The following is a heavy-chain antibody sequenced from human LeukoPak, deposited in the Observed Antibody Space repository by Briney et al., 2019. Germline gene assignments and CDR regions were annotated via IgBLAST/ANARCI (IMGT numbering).Heavy chain of an antibody. D-gene: IGHD2-2*01. Sequence: SETLSLTCTVSGGSISSGDSYWSWIRQPPGKGLEWFGYIYYSGSTYYNLSLKSRVTISVDTSKNQFSLKLSSVTAADTAVDYCASRGIGPAAALFYFDDRGQGTLVTVSS. V-gene: IGHV4-30-4*01. J-gene: IGHJ4*02. CDR1: GGSISSGDSY. CDR2: IYYSGST. CDR3: ASRGIGPAAALFYFDD.